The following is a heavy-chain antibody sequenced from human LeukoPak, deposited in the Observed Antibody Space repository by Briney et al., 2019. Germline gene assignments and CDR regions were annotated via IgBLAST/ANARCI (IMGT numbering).Heavy chain of an antibody. V-gene: IGHV3-21*01. D-gene: IGHD6-6*01. CDR3: ARDPSSLVNWYFDL. CDR1: GFTFSSYS. Sequence: GGSLRLSCAASGFTFSSYSMNWVRQAPGKGLEWISSISSSSSYIYYADSVKGRFTISRDNAENSLYLQMNSLRAEDTAVYYCARDPSSLVNWYFDLWGRGTLVTVSS. CDR2: ISSSSSYI. J-gene: IGHJ2*01.